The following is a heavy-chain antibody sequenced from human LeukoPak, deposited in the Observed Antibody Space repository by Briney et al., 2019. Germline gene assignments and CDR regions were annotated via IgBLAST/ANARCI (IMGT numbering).Heavy chain of an antibody. D-gene: IGHD6-25*01. V-gene: IGHV3-66*01. J-gene: IGHJ4*02. CDR1: GFAVFSNY. CDR3: ATPSGGY. Sequence: GGSLRLSCAASGFAVFSNYMNWVRQAPGKGLEWVSVTYSDGDTSYADSVKGRFTISRDISKNTLYLQMNSLRAEDTAVYYCATPSGGYWGQGTLVTVSS. CDR2: TYSDGDT.